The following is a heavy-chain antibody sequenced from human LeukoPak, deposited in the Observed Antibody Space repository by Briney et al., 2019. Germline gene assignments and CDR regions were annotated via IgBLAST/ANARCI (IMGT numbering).Heavy chain of an antibody. CDR1: GYIFINYW. Sequence: GESLKISCKGSGYIFINYWIAWVRQMPGKGLEWMGIIYPSDSDTRNNPSFQGQVTLSADKSISSVYLQWSSLKASDTAMYYCARRKVAGNEEGFDIWGQGTMVTVSS. CDR2: IYPSDSDT. V-gene: IGHV5-51*01. J-gene: IGHJ3*02. CDR3: ARRKVAGNEEGFDI. D-gene: IGHD6-19*01.